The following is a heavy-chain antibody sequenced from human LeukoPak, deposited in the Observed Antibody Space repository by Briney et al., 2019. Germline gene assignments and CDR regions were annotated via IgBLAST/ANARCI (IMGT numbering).Heavy chain of an antibody. V-gene: IGHV4-39*07. CDR3: ARAERWLQSTYFDY. CDR1: GGSISSSIYY. Sequence: SETLSLTCTVSGGSISSSIYYWGWIRQPPWKGLEWIGTIYYRGTTYYNSSLKSRVTTSEDTSKNQFSLKLSSVTAADTAVYYCARAERWLQSTYFDYWGQGTLVTVSS. J-gene: IGHJ4*02. D-gene: IGHD5-24*01. CDR2: IYYRGTT.